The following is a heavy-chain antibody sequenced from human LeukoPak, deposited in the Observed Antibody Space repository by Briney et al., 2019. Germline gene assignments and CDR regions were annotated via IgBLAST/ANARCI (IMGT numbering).Heavy chain of an antibody. CDR1: GGSFSGYY. CDR3: AREGIAAAGRSPFDY. D-gene: IGHD6-13*01. Sequence: SETLSLTCAVYGGSFSGYYWSWIRQPPGKGLEWIGEINHSGSTNYNPSLKSRVTISVDTSKNQFSLKLSSVTAADTVVYYCAREGIAAAGRSPFDYWGQGTLVTVSS. V-gene: IGHV4-34*01. CDR2: INHSGST. J-gene: IGHJ4*02.